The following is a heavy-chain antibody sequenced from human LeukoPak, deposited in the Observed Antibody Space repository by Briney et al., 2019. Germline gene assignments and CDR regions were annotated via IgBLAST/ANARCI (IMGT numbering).Heavy chain of an antibody. V-gene: IGHV3-33*01. J-gene: IGHJ4*02. Sequence: GGSLRLSCVTSGFIFSSYGIHWVRQAPGKGLEWVAWHFTSNKYYAESVRGRFTMSRDNSKSTLYLQMDSLRVEDTAVYYCARDLCSTTSCFDYWGQGTLVSVSS. CDR2: HFTSNK. D-gene: IGHD2-2*01. CDR3: ARDLCSTTSCFDY. CDR1: GFIFSSYG.